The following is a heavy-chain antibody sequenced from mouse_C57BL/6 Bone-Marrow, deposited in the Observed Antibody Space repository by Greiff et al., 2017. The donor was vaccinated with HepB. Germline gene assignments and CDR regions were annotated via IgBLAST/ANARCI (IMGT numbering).Heavy chain of an antibody. Sequence: VQLQQSGPELVKPGASVKISCKASGYSFTGYYMNWVKQSPEKSLEWIGEINPSTGGTTYNQKFKAKATLTVDKSSSTAYMQLKSLTSEDSAVYYCARATGECFDYWGQGTTLTVSS. D-gene: IGHD6-1*01. V-gene: IGHV1-42*01. CDR3: ARATGECFDY. J-gene: IGHJ2*01. CDR1: GYSFTGYY. CDR2: INPSTGGT.